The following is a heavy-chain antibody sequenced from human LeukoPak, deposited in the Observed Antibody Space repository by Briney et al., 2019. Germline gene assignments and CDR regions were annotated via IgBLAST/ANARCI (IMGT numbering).Heavy chain of an antibody. CDR2: ISYDGSNK. J-gene: IGHJ6*02. V-gene: IGHV3-30-3*01. D-gene: IGHD6-13*01. CDR3: ASSADSSSWQYYYYYGMDV. Sequence: GRSLRLSCAASGFTFSSYAMHWVRQAPGKGLEWAAVISYDGSNKYYADSVKGRFTISRDNSKNTLYLQMNSLRAEDTAVYYCASSADSSSWQYYYYYGMDVWGQGTTVTVSS. CDR1: GFTFSSYA.